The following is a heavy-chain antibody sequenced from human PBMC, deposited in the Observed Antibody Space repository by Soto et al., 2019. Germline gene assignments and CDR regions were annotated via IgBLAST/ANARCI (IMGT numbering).Heavy chain of an antibody. J-gene: IGHJ4*02. Sequence: QVTLKESGPVLVKPTETLTLTCTVSGISLSNARMAVSWIRQPPGKALEWLAHIFPNDDKSYSTSLKSSLTISKDTSKSQVVLTMTNVDPVDTATYYCTGMNVAGWYADFWGQGTLVTVSS. CDR1: GISLSNARMA. D-gene: IGHD6-19*01. V-gene: IGHV2-26*01. CDR2: IFPNDDK. CDR3: TGMNVAGWYADF.